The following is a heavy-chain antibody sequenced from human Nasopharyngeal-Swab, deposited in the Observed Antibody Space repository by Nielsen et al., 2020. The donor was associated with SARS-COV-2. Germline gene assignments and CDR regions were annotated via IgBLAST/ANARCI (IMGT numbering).Heavy chain of an antibody. V-gene: IGHV1-46*01. D-gene: IGHD3-22*01. J-gene: IGHJ3*02. CDR3: ARDYYYDSSGHIAADAFDI. Sequence: ASVKVSCKASGYTFTSYYMHWVRQAPGQGLEWMGIINPSGGSTSYAQKFQGRVTMTRDTSTSTVYMELSSLRSEDTAVYYCARDYYYDSSGHIAADAFDIWGQGTMVTVSS. CDR1: GYTFTSYY. CDR2: INPSGGST.